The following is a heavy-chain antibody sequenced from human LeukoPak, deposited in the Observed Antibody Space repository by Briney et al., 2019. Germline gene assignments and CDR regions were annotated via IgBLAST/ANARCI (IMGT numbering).Heavy chain of an antibody. CDR3: AKDTPHCSSTGCYYDY. V-gene: IGHV3-23*01. CDR2: ISGSGGST. Sequence: GGSLRLSCAASGFTFSSYAMSWARQAPGKGLEWVSAISGSGGSTYYADSVKGRFTISRDNSKNTLYLQMNSLRAEDTAVYYCAKDTPHCSSTGCYYDYWGQGTLVTVSS. D-gene: IGHD2-2*01. J-gene: IGHJ4*02. CDR1: GFTFSSYA.